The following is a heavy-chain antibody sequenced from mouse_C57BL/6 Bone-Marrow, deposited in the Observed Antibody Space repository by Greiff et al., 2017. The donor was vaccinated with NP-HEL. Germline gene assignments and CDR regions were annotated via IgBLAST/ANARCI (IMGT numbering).Heavy chain of an antibody. J-gene: IGHJ2*01. CDR1: GYTFTSYW. Sequence: QVQLPQPGAELVKPGASVKLSCKASGYTFTSYWMHWVKQRPGQGLEWIGMIHPNSGSTNYNEKFKSKATLTVDKSSSTAYMQLSSLTSEDSAVYYCARKEVLLTGYFDYWGQGTTLTVSS. CDR3: ARKEVLLTGYFDY. V-gene: IGHV1-64*01. CDR2: IHPNSGST. D-gene: IGHD4-1*01.